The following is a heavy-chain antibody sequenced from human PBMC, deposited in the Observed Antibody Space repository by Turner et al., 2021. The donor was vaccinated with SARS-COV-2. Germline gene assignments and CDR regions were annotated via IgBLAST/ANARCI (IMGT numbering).Heavy chain of an antibody. Sequence: QLQLRESGPRLVKPSETLSLTCTVSGGSISSSTYYWGWIRQPPGKGLEWIGNIYYSGSTYYNPSLKSRVTISVDTSKNQFSLKLSSVTAADTAVYYCARLMDTAMDYYGMDVWGQGTTVTVSS. V-gene: IGHV4-39*01. D-gene: IGHD5-18*01. CDR2: IYYSGST. CDR3: ARLMDTAMDYYGMDV. J-gene: IGHJ6*02. CDR1: GGSISSSTYY.